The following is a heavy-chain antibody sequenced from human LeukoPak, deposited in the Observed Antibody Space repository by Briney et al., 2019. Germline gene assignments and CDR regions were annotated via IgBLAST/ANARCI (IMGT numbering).Heavy chain of an antibody. CDR2: IYYSGST. CDR1: GGSISSGGYF. CDR3: ARSKGSTSCFDY. J-gene: IGHJ4*02. V-gene: IGHV4-31*03. Sequence: SQTLSLTCTVSGGSISSGGYFWRWIPQPPGKGLVWIGHIYYSGSTYYNPSLKSRVTISVDTSKNQFSLKLSSVTAADTAVYYCARSKGSTSCFDYWGQGTLVTVSS. D-gene: IGHD2-2*01.